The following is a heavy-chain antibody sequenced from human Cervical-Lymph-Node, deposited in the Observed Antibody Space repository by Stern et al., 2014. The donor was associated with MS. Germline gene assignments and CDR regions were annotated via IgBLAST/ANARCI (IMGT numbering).Heavy chain of an antibody. CDR2: IYYTGSP. CDR1: GGSISSGGYY. CDR3: ARDVALGYYDTSGYSAFDI. D-gene: IGHD3-22*01. V-gene: IGHV4-31*03. J-gene: IGHJ3*02. Sequence: VQLVQSGPGLVKPSQTLSLTCTVSGGSISSGGYYWNWIRQHPERGLEWIGYIYYTGSPYYNPSLKSRVTISVDPSANRFSLSLSSVTAADTAVYYCARDVALGYYDTSGYSAFDIWGPGTLVTVSS.